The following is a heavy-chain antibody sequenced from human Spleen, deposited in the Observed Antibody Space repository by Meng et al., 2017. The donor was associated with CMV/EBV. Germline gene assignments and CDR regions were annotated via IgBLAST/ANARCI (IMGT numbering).Heavy chain of an antibody. D-gene: IGHD5-24*01. CDR1: GGSISSYY. Sequence: QVELTESVPGLVNPSETLSLTCTVSGGSISSYYWSWIRKPAGKGLEWIGRIYTSGSTNYNPSLKSRVTMSVDTSTTQFSLKLRSVTAADTAVYYCARDRGWLQLLWYFDLWCRGTLVTVSS. J-gene: IGHJ2*01. CDR3: ARDRGWLQLLWYFDL. V-gene: IGHV4-4*07. CDR2: IYTSGST.